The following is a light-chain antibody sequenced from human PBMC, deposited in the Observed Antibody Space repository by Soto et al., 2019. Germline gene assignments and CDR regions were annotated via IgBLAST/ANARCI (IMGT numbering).Light chain of an antibody. CDR1: QTISNNF. J-gene: IGKJ4*01. CDR3: QQFDKLIT. Sequence: EIVLTQSPATLSLSPGERATLSCGASQTISNNFLAWYQQRPGLAPRLLIYDASNRAAGIPDRFSGSGSGIDFTLTISRLEPEDFAVYYCQQFDKLITFGGGTKVEI. V-gene: IGKV3D-20*01. CDR2: DAS.